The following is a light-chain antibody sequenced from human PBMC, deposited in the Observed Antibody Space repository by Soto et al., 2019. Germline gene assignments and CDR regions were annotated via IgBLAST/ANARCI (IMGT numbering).Light chain of an antibody. Sequence: LVFTQSPVTLSLSPGDRATLSCRASQTVRNSYLAWYQQKPGQAPSLLIYDASNRATRIPARFSGSGSATNYILTISSLEPAEFSVYYCRQRSNWPSITFGQGTRLEIK. CDR1: QTVRNS. CDR3: RQRSNWPSIT. J-gene: IGKJ5*01. V-gene: IGKV3-11*01. CDR2: DAS.